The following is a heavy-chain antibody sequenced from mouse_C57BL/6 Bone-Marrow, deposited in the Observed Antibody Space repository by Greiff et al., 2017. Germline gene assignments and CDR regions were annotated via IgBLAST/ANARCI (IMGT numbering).Heavy chain of an antibody. CDR3: ARSGNDYSWFAY. Sequence: VQLQQSGAELARPGASVKLSCKASGYTFTSYGISWVKQRTGQGLEWIGEVYPRSGNTYYNEKFNGKATLTADKSSSTAYMELRSLTSEDSAVYFCARSGNDYSWFAYWGQGTLVTVSA. CDR1: GYTFTSYG. CDR2: VYPRSGNT. J-gene: IGHJ3*01. D-gene: IGHD2-4*01. V-gene: IGHV1-81*01.